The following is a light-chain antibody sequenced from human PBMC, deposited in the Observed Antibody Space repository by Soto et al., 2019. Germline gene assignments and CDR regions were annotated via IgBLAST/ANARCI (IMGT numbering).Light chain of an antibody. CDR3: QQDGSSPWT. J-gene: IGKJ1*01. CDR2: GAS. V-gene: IGKV3-20*01. Sequence: EIVLTQSPGTLCLSPGERATLSCRASQSVSNSYLAWYQQKPGQAPRLLIYGASSRATGIPDRFSGSGSGTDFTLTTSRLEPEDFAVYYCQQDGSSPWTFGQGTKVEIK. CDR1: QSVSNSY.